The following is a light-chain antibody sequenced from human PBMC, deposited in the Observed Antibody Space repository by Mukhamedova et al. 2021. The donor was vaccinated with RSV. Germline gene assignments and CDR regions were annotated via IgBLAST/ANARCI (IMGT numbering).Light chain of an antibody. V-gene: IGKV1-39*01. CDR3: QQSNSTPFT. Sequence: TWGASRSISTYLNWYQQRSGQAPKLLIYAASSLQSGVPSRFSGVGSGTEFTLTISPLQTEDYATYFCQQSNSTPFTFGGGTKVEIK. CDR1: RSISTY. CDR2: AAS. J-gene: IGKJ4*02.